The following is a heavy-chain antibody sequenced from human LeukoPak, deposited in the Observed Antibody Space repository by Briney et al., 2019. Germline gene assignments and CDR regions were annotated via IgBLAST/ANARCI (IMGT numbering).Heavy chain of an antibody. CDR2: ISSTSSYI. V-gene: IGHV3-21*01. Sequence: GGSLRLSCAASGFTFSSYTMNWVRQAPGKGLEWVSSISSTSSYIYYADSVKGRFTISRDNAKNSLYLQMNSLRAEDTAVYYCARDMSGWNSGWFDPWGQGTLVTVSS. CDR1: GFTFSSYT. CDR3: ARDMSGWNSGWFDP. J-gene: IGHJ5*02. D-gene: IGHD1-7*01.